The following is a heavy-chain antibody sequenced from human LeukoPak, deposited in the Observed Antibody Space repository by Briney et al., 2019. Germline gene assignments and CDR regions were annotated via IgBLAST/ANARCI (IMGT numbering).Heavy chain of an antibody. V-gene: IGHV4-39*01. CDR2: IYYSGST. J-gene: IGHJ4*02. CDR1: GGSISSTNYY. CDR3: ARLDPAARHFDY. D-gene: IGHD6-6*01. Sequence: SETLSLTCTVSGGSISSTNYYWGWIRQPPGKGLEWIGSIYYSGSTYYNPSLKSRVTISVDTSKNQFSLKLSSVTAADTAVYYCARLDPAARHFDYWGQGTLVAVSS.